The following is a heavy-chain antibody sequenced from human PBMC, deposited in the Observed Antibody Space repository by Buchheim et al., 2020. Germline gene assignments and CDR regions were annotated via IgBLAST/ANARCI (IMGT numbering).Heavy chain of an antibody. Sequence: QVQLVESGGGVVQPGGSLRVSCAASGFTFSSYVMHWVRQAPGKGLEWVAFISHDGSNKYYADSVKGRFTVSRDNSQNTLYLQMNSLRGEDTAVYYCAKVEWRSGWYFDYWGQGTL. CDR1: GFTFSSYV. CDR2: ISHDGSNK. J-gene: IGHJ4*02. V-gene: IGHV3-30*18. D-gene: IGHD6-19*01. CDR3: AKVEWRSGWYFDY.